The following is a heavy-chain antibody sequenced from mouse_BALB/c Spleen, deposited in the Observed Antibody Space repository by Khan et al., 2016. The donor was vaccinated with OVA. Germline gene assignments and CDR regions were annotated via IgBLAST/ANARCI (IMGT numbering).Heavy chain of an antibody. V-gene: IGHV1-7*01. J-gene: IGHJ2*01. CDR1: GYTFTSYW. CDR2: INPSTGYT. CDR3: ARRGLRWDFDY. D-gene: IGHD1-1*01. Sequence: VQLQESGAELAKPGASVKMSCKASGYTFTSYWMNWVKQRPGQGLEWIGYINPSTGYTEYNQKFKDKATLTADKSSSTAYMQLSSLTSDDSAVYYCARRGLRWDFDYWGQGTTLTVSS.